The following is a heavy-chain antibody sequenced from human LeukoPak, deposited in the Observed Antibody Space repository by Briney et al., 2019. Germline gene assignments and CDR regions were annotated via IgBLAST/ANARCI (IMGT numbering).Heavy chain of an antibody. V-gene: IGHV4-59*01. J-gene: IGHJ4*02. CDR3: VSGRWSGYYFDT. Sequence: SETLSLTCTVSGDSISDNYWSWIRQPPGKGLEWIGYVYHSGTTDYNPSLKSRATMSVDTSKKQFSLRLISVTAADTAVYYCVSGRWSGYYFDTWGQGTRVTVSS. CDR1: GDSISDNY. D-gene: IGHD3-3*01. CDR2: VYHSGTT.